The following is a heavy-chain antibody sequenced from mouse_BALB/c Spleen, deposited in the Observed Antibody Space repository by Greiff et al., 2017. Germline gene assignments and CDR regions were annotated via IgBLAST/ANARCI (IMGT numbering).Heavy chain of an antibody. V-gene: IGHV5-6-3*01. CDR1: GFTFSSYG. CDR2: INSNGGST. J-gene: IGHJ2*01. Sequence: EVQGVESGGGLVQPGGSLKLSCAASGFTFSSYGMSWVRQTPDKRLELVATINSNGGSTYYPDSVKGRFTISRDNAKNTLYLQMSSLKSEDTAMYYCARENGIYYFDYWGQGTTLTVSS. D-gene: IGHD2-1*01. CDR3: ARENGIYYFDY.